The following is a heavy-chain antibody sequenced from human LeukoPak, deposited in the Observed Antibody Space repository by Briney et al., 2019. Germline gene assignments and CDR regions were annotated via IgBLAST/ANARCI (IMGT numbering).Heavy chain of an antibody. Sequence: GGSLRLSCAASGFTFSSYAMHWVRQAPGKGLEWVAVISYDGSSKYYADSVKGRFTISRDNSKNTLYLQMNSLRAEDTAVYYCAREFHYDFWSGPDVWGQGTTVTVSS. CDR1: GFTFSSYA. D-gene: IGHD3-3*01. J-gene: IGHJ6*02. V-gene: IGHV3-30*04. CDR2: ISYDGSSK. CDR3: AREFHYDFWSGPDV.